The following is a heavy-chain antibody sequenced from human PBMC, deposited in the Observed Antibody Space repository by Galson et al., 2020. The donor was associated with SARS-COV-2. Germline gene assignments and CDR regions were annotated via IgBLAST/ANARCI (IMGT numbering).Heavy chain of an antibody. Sequence: GESLKISCQTSGYTFTTYWIGWVRQMPGKGLEGVGIIYPDDSDTRYSPSFQDQVTISVDKSISTAYLQWSNLKASDTAMYFCARHGGGNSYHGMDVWGQGATVTVS. CDR2: IYPDDSDT. D-gene: IGHD2-21*01. J-gene: IGHJ6*02. CDR1: GYTFTTYW. V-gene: IGHV5-51*01. CDR3: ARHGGGNSYHGMDV.